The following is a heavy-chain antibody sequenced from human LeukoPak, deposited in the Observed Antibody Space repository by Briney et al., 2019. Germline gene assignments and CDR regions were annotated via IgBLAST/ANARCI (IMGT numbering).Heavy chain of an antibody. V-gene: IGHV3-7*01. J-gene: IGHJ6*03. Sequence: PGGSLRLSCAASGFIFSTYWMSWVRQTPGKGLEWVANIKQDGGEKYYVDSVKGRFTISRDNAKNSLYLQMDSLRTEDTAVYYCARGYGDPLDYYYYMDVWGNGTTVTVSS. D-gene: IGHD4-17*01. CDR2: IKQDGGEK. CDR1: GFIFSTYW. CDR3: ARGYGDPLDYYYYMDV.